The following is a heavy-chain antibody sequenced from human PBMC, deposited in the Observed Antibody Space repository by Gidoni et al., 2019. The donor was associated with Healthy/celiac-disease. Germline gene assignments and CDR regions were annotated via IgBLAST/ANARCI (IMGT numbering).Heavy chain of an antibody. Sequence: EVQLLGSGGGLVQPGGSLRPSCAASGFTFSSYAMSWVRQAPGKGLEWVSAISGSGGRTYYADSVKGRFTISRDNSKNTLYLQMNSLRAEDTAVYYCAKELGYCSSTSCYIHSYYYYYGMDVWGQGTTVTVSS. CDR1: GFTFSSYA. V-gene: IGHV3-23*01. D-gene: IGHD2-2*02. J-gene: IGHJ6*02. CDR2: ISGSGGRT. CDR3: AKELGYCSSTSCYIHSYYYYYGMDV.